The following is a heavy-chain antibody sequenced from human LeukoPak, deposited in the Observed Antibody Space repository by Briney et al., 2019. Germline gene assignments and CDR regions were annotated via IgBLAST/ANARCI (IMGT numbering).Heavy chain of an antibody. CDR2: LDWDGGTT. J-gene: IGHJ3*02. CDR1: GFKFDDYG. D-gene: IGHD1-1*01. Sequence: SGGSLRLSCAASGFKFDDYGMSWVRQAPGKGLEWVSGLDWDGGTTAYADSVKGRFTISRDNAKNSLYLQVISLRAEDTAMYYCARDWKDPAAFDIWGQGTMVTVSS. V-gene: IGHV3-20*04. CDR3: ARDWKDPAAFDI.